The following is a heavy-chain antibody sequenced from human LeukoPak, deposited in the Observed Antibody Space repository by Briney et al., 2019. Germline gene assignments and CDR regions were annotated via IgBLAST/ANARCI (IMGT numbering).Heavy chain of an antibody. J-gene: IGHJ4*02. Sequence: GGSLRLSCAASGFTFSSYAMSWVRQAPGKGLEWVSAISGSGDSTYYGDSVKGRFTISRDNSKNTLYLQMNSLRAEDTAVCYCAKTRPLDSSSWSHGDYWGQGTLVTVSS. D-gene: IGHD6-13*01. CDR1: GFTFSSYA. CDR3: AKTRPLDSSSWSHGDY. V-gene: IGHV3-23*01. CDR2: ISGSGDST.